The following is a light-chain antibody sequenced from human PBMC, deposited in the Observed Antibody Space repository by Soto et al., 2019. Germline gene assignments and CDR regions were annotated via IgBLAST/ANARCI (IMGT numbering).Light chain of an antibody. J-gene: IGLJ3*02. V-gene: IGLV4-60*02. Sequence: QLVLTQSSSASASLGSSVKLTCTLSSRHSSYIIAWHQQQPGKAPRYLMKLEGSGSYNKGSGVPDRFSGSSSGAGRYLTIPTLRFEDEVVFYCETGNSNTRVFGGGTKLPVL. CDR3: ETGNSNTRV. CDR1: SRHSSYI. CDR2: LEGSGSY.